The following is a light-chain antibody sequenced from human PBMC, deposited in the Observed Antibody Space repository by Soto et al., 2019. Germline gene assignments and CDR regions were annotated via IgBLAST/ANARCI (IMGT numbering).Light chain of an antibody. V-gene: IGKV3-11*01. CDR3: QQRSNWPRT. CDR1: QSVSSY. Sequence: EMVLKQSPSTLSLSPGARATLSCRASQSVSSYLAWYQQKPGQAPRLLIYAPSNSATGISARFSGSGSGTDFTLTISSLEPEDFAVYYCQQRSNWPRTFGQGTKVEIK. CDR2: APS. J-gene: IGKJ1*01.